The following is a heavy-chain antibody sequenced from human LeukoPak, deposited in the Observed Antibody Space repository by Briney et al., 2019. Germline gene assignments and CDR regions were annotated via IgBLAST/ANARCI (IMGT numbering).Heavy chain of an antibody. CDR1: GFTFSSYS. CDR3: ARITYGDYGSGY. V-gene: IGHV3-21*01. D-gene: IGHD4-17*01. J-gene: IGHJ4*02. Sequence: GRSLRLSCAASGFTFSSYSMNWVRQAPGKGLEWVSSISSSSSYIYYADSVKGRFTISRDNAKNSLYLQMNSLRAEDTAVYYCARITYGDYGSGYWGQGTLVTVSS. CDR2: ISSSSSYI.